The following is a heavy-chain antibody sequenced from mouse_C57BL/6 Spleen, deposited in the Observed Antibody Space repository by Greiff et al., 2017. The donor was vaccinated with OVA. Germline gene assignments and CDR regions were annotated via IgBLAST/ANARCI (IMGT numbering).Heavy chain of an antibody. D-gene: IGHD2-1*01. CDR3: ATGGNYGNYVGFAY. CDR2: ISYDGSN. V-gene: IGHV3-6*01. J-gene: IGHJ3*01. Sequence: EVHLVESGPGLVKPSQSLSLTCSVTGYSITSGYYWNWIRQFPGNKLEWMGYISYDGSNNYNPSLKNRISITRDTSKNQFFLKVNSVTTEDTATYYCATGGNYGNYVGFAYWGQGTLVTVSA. CDR1: GYSITSGYY.